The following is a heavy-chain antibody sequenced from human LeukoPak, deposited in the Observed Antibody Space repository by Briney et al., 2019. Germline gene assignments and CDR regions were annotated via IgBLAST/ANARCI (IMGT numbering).Heavy chain of an antibody. D-gene: IGHD3-3*01. V-gene: IGHV3-21*04. Sequence: GGSLRLSCAASGFTFSSYSMNWVRQAPGKGLEWVSSISSSSSYIYYADSVKGRFTISRDNAQNALYLEMNSLRAEDTAVYYCAREKKTEWTTGAFDMWGQGTMVIVSS. CDR3: AREKKTEWTTGAFDM. CDR1: GFTFSSYS. CDR2: ISSSSSYI. J-gene: IGHJ3*02.